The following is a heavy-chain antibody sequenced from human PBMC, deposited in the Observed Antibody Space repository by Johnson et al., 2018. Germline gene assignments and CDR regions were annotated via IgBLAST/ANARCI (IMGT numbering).Heavy chain of an antibody. Sequence: VQLVESGGGLVQPGGSLRLSCAASGFTFDDYAIHWVRQPPGKALEWVSGISWNSGNIEYADSGKGRFTISRGAAKNSLYLQMNNMRPEDTALYDCGVVAADYWGQGTPVTVSS. CDR1: GFTFDDYA. V-gene: IGHV3-9*01. D-gene: IGHD2-21*01. CDR2: ISWNSGNI. J-gene: IGHJ4*02. CDR3: GVVAADY.